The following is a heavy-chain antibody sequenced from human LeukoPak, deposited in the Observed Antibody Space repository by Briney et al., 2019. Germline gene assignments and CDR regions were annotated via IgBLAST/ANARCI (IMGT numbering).Heavy chain of an antibody. Sequence: ASVKDSCKASGYTFTGYYMHWVRQAPGQGLEWMGWINPNSGGTNYAQKFQGRVTMTRDTSISTAYMELSRLRSDDTAVYYCARQLAAPYYYYYGMDVWGQGTTVTVSS. CDR3: ARQLAAPYYYYYGMDV. V-gene: IGHV1-2*02. CDR1: GYTFTGYY. J-gene: IGHJ6*02. D-gene: IGHD2-2*01. CDR2: INPNSGGT.